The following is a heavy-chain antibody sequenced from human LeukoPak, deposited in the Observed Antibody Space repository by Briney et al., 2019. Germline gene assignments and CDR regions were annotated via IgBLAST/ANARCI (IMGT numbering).Heavy chain of an antibody. Sequence: ASVKVSCKASGGTFSSYAISWVRQAPGQGLEWMGTINPGGGGTRYAQKFQGRVTMTRDTSTSTIYTQLSSLGSEDTALYYCACGDYGGNPPAYWGQGTLVTVSS. CDR1: GGTFSSYA. J-gene: IGHJ4*02. D-gene: IGHD4-23*01. CDR3: ACGDYGGNPPAY. V-gene: IGHV1-46*01. CDR2: INPGGGGT.